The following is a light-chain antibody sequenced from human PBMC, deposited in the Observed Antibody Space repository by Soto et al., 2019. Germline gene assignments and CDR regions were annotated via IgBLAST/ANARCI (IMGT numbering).Light chain of an antibody. V-gene: IGLV3-1*01. CDR2: QDS. J-gene: IGLJ1*01. CDR3: QAWDSSTAHYV. CDR1: KLGDKY. Sequence: SYELTQPPSVSVSPGQTASITCSGEKLGDKYACWYQQKPCQSPVLVIYQDSKRPSGIPERFSGSNAGNTATLTISGTQAMDEADYYCQAWDSSTAHYVFGTGTKLTVL.